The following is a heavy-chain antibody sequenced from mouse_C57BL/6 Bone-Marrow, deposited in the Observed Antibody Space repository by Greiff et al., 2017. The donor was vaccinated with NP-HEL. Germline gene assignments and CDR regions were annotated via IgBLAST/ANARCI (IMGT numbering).Heavy chain of an antibody. CDR2: IYPGDGDT. CDR3: AREGGNFHFDY. CDR1: GYAFSSSW. Sequence: QVQLQQSGPELVKPGASVKISSKASGYAFSSSWMNWVKQRPGKGLEWIGRIYPGDGDTNYNGKFKGEATLTADKSSSTAYMQLSSLTSEDSAVYFCAREGGNFHFDYWGQGTTLTVSS. D-gene: IGHD2-1*01. J-gene: IGHJ2*01. V-gene: IGHV1-82*01.